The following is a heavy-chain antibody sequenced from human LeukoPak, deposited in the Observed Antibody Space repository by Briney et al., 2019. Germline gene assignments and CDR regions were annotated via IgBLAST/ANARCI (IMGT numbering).Heavy chain of an antibody. CDR1: GFTFSDYY. Sequence: GGSLRLSCAASGFTFSDYYMSWIRQAPGKGLEWVSYISSGGSTIYYADSVKGRFTISRDNAKNSLYLQMNSLRAEDTAVYYCARHLVVATYDYWGQGALVTVSS. J-gene: IGHJ4*02. D-gene: IGHD2-21*01. V-gene: IGHV3-11*01. CDR3: ARHLVVATYDY. CDR2: ISSGGSTI.